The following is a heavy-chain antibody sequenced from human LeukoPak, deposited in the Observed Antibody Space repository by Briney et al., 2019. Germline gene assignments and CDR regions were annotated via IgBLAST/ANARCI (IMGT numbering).Heavy chain of an antibody. CDR1: GYTFTSYG. D-gene: IGHD2-2*01. CDR2: ISAYNGNT. V-gene: IGHV1-18*01. Sequence: ASVKVSCKASGYTFTSYGISWVRQAPGQGLEWMGWISAYNGNTNYAQNLQGRVTITADESTSTAYMELSSLRSEDAAVYYCARDVRHRYCSSTSYYRGWFDPWGRGTLVTVSS. J-gene: IGHJ5*02. CDR3: ARDVRHRYCSSTSYYRGWFDP.